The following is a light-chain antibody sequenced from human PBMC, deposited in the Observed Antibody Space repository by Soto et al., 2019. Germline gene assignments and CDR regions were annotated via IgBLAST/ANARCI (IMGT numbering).Light chain of an antibody. CDR1: QSVTSSD. CDR3: HHYET. V-gene: IGKV3-20*01. J-gene: IGKJ1*01. Sequence: EFVLTQSPGTLSLSPGERATLSCRASQSVTSSDLAWYQQKPGQAPRLLISGASSRATGIPDRFSGSGSGTEFTLTISRLEPEDFTVYYCHHYETFGQGTKVDI. CDR2: GAS.